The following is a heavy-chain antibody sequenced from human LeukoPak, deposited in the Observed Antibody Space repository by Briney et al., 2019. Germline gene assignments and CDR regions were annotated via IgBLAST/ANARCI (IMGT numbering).Heavy chain of an antibody. D-gene: IGHD3-3*01. CDR1: GFTFSSYW. Sequence: GGSLRLSCAASGFTFSSYWMSWVRQAPGKGLEWVANIKQDGSEKYYVDSVKGRFTISRDNSKNTLYLQMSSLRAEDTALYYCAKFFSPYYYGMDVWGQGTTVTVSS. V-gene: IGHV3-7*03. J-gene: IGHJ6*02. CDR3: AKFFSPYYYGMDV. CDR2: IKQDGSEK.